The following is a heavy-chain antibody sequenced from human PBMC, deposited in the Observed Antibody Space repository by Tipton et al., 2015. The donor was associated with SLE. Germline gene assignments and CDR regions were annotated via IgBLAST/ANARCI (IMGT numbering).Heavy chain of an antibody. J-gene: IGHJ4*02. CDR1: GGSFSGYY. CDR3: ARGRDSSGYYPYYFDY. D-gene: IGHD3-22*01. V-gene: IGHV4-34*01. CDR2: IDHSGST. Sequence: TLSLTCAVYGGSFSGYYWSWIRQPPGKGLEWIGEIDHSGSTNYNPSLESRVTISRDTSRNQFSVKLTSVTASDTAVYYCARGRDSSGYYPYYFDYWGQGTLVTVSS.